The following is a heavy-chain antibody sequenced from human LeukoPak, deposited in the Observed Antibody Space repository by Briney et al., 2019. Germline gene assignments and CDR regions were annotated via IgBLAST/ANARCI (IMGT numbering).Heavy chain of an antibody. CDR1: GFPVSSNY. J-gene: IGHJ4*02. CDR2: IYSGGST. CDR3: ARDDILTGYRDY. Sequence: GGSLRLSCAASGFPVSSNYMRWVPHAPGEGLEWVSVIYSGGSTYYADSVKGRFTISRDNSKNTLYLQMNSLRAEDTAVYYCARDDILTGYRDYWGQGTLVTVSS. D-gene: IGHD3-9*01. V-gene: IGHV3-53*01.